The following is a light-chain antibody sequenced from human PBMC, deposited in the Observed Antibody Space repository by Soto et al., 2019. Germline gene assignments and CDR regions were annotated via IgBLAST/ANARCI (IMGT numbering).Light chain of an antibody. CDR3: GTWDSSLSALV. CDR2: DNN. CDR1: SSNIGNNY. J-gene: IGLJ3*02. Sequence: QSVLTQPPSVSAAPGQKVTISCSGSSSNIGNNYVSWYQQLPGTAPKLLIYDNNKRPSGIPDRFSGSKSGTSATLGITGLQTGDEADYYCGTWDSSLSALVFGGGTKVPVL. V-gene: IGLV1-51*01.